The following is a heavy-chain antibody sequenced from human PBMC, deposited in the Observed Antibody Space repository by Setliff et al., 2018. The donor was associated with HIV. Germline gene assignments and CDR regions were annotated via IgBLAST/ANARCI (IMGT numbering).Heavy chain of an antibody. CDR1: GYSFTSYW. J-gene: IGHJ4*02. V-gene: IGHV5-51*01. CDR3: ARRASKASLDY. Sequence: PGESLKISCKGSGYSFTSYWISWVRQMPGKGLEWMGIIYPGDSDTRISPSFQGQVTISADKSINTAYLQWSSLQASDTAMYYCARRASKASLDYWGQGTLVTVSS. CDR2: IYPGDSDT.